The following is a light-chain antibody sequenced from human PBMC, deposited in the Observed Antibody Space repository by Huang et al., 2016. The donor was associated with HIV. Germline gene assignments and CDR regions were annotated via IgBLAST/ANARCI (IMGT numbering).Light chain of an antibody. CDR3: QQYDILPYT. J-gene: IGKJ2*01. CDR2: DAS. CDR1: HVISNY. Sequence: DIQMTQSPSSLSASVGDRVTITCQASHVISNYLNWYQQKPGKAPKLLIYDASNLETGVPSRFSGSGSGTDFTLTISSLQPEDIATYYCQQYDILPYTFGQGTKLEIK. V-gene: IGKV1-33*01.